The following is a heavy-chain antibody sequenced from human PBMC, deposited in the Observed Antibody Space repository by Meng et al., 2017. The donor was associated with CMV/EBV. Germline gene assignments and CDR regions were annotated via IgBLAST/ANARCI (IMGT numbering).Heavy chain of an antibody. V-gene: IGHV3-7*01. D-gene: IGHD2-2*02. CDR1: GFTFSSYW. CDR2: IKQDGSEK. CDR3: ARDGVPAAIYYYYGMDV. Sequence: GESLKISCAASGFTFSSYWMSWVRQAPGKGLEWVANIKQDGSEKCYVDSVKGRFTISRDNAKNSLYLQMNSLRAEDTAVYYCARDGVPAAIYYYYGMDVWGQGTTVTVSS. J-gene: IGHJ6*02.